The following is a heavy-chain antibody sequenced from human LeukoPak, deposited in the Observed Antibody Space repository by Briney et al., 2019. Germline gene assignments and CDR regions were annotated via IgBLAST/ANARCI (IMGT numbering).Heavy chain of an antibody. D-gene: IGHD3-9*01. Sequence: PGGSLRLSCAASGFTFRNYAMRWVRQAPGRGLEWVSAICKRGGRTFYADSVRGRFTISRHNSRHTLYLQMNSLRAEDTAVYYCARETAYDILTGYSPDYYYYYMDVWGKGTTVTISS. CDR1: GFTFRNYA. CDR3: ARETAYDILTGYSPDYYYYYMDV. CDR2: ICKRGGRT. J-gene: IGHJ6*03. V-gene: IGHV3-23*01.